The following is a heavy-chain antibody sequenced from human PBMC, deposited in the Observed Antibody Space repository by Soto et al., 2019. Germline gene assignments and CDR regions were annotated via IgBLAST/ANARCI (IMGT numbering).Heavy chain of an antibody. CDR1: GGTFSSYT. D-gene: IGHD3-22*01. CDR3: ARDGYYYDSSGYYSDY. J-gene: IGHJ4*02. Sequence: QVQLVQSGAEVKKPGSSVKVSCTASGGTFSSYTISWVRQAPGQGLEWMGRIIPILGIANYAQKFQGRVTITADKSTSTAYMELSSLRSEDTAVYYCARDGYYYDSSGYYSDYWGQGTLVTVSS. CDR2: IIPILGIA. V-gene: IGHV1-69*08.